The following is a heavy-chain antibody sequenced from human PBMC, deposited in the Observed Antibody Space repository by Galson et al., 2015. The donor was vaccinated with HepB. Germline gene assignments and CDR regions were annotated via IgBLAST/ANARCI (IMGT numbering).Heavy chain of an antibody. Sequence: SLRLSCAASGFTFSSYAMHWVRQAPGKGLEWVAVISYDGSNKYYADSVKGRFTISRDNSKNTLYLQMNSLRAEDTAVYYCVGIGGYSGSCAYWGQGTLVTVSS. CDR3: VGIGGYSGSCAY. CDR2: ISYDGSNK. V-gene: IGHV3-30*04. J-gene: IGHJ4*02. D-gene: IGHD1-26*01. CDR1: GFTFSSYA.